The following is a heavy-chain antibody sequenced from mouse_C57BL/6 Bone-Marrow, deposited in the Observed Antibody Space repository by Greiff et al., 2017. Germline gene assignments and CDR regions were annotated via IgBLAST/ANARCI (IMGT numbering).Heavy chain of an antibody. CDR3: ARVTTVVATDWDFDV. CDR2: IYPGGGYT. D-gene: IGHD1-1*01. J-gene: IGHJ1*03. V-gene: IGHV1-63*01. Sequence: VQLQQPGAELVRPGTSVKMSCKASGYTFTNYWIGWVKQRPGHGLEWIGDIYPGGGYTNYNEKFKGKATLTADTSSSTAYMQFSSLTSEDSAIYYCARVTTVVATDWDFDVWGTGTTVTVSS. CDR1: GYTFTNYW.